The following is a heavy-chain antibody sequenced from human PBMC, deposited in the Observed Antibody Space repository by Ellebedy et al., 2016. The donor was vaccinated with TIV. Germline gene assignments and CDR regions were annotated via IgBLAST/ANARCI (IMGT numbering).Heavy chain of an antibody. J-gene: IGHJ4*02. CDR3: AKSRPDLVAK. V-gene: IGHV3-23*01. Sequence: GESLKISCVASEFTFNIYAMSWVRQAPGKGLEWVSAVSATGGTTYYADSVRGRFNITRDNSKNTLYLEMNGLRAEDTAVYFCAKSRPDLVAKWGQGTLVIVSS. D-gene: IGHD3-16*02. CDR1: EFTFNIYA. CDR2: VSATGGTT.